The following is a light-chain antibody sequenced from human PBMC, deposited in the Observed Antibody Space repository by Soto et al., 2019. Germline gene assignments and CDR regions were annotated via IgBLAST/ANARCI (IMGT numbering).Light chain of an antibody. Sequence: AIQMTQSPSSLSASVGDRVTITCRASQDIRSDLGWYQQKPGKAPKLLIYAASSLQSGVPSRFSGSGSGSDFTLTISSLQPADFATYYCQQYDSSSPTFGQGTKLEIK. V-gene: IGKV1-6*01. CDR3: QQYDSSSPT. CDR2: AAS. J-gene: IGKJ2*01. CDR1: QDIRSD.